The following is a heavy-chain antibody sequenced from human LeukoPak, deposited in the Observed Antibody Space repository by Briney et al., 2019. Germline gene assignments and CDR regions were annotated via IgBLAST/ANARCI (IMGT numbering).Heavy chain of an antibody. V-gene: IGHV3-53*01. J-gene: IGHJ4*02. CDR2: IYSGGST. Sequence: PGGSLRLSCAASGFTFSSYEMNWVRQAPGKGLEWVSVIYSGGSTYYADSVKGRFTISRDNSKNTLYLQMNSLRAEDTAVYYCARGWELLYWGQGTLVTVSS. D-gene: IGHD1-26*01. CDR1: GFTFSSYE. CDR3: ARGWELLY.